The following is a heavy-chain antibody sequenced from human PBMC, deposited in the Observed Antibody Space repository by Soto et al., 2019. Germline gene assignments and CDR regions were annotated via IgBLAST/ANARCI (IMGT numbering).Heavy chain of an antibody. J-gene: IGHJ4*02. V-gene: IGHV1-2*04. CDR1: GYTFTGYY. Sequence: GASVKVSCKASGYTFTGYYMHWVRQAPGQGLEWMGWINPNSGGTNYAQKFQGWVTMTRDTSISTAYMELSRLRSDDTAVYYCARRRDDYGDYEVVYDYWGQGTLVTVSS. CDR3: ARRRDDYGDYEVVYDY. D-gene: IGHD4-17*01. CDR2: INPNSGGT.